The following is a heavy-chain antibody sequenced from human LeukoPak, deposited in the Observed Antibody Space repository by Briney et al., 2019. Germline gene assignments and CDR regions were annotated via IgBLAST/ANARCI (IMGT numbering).Heavy chain of an antibody. V-gene: IGHV1-18*01. Sequence: ASVTVSFKASGYTFTIYGISWVRQAPGQGLEWMGWISAYNGNTNYAQKLQGRVTMTTDTSTNTAYMELRSLRSDDTAVYYCAGGDYYDSSGYYYGPFDYWGQGTLVTVSS. J-gene: IGHJ4*02. CDR1: GYTFTIYG. CDR3: AGGDYYDSSGYYYGPFDY. D-gene: IGHD3-22*01. CDR2: ISAYNGNT.